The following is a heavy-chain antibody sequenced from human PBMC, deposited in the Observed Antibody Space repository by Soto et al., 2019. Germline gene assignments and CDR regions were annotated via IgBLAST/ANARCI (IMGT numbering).Heavy chain of an antibody. J-gene: IGHJ6*03. Sequence: SDTLSLTCTVSGGSISSYYWSWIRQPPGKGLEWIGYIYYSGSTNYNPSLKSRVTISVDTSKNQFSLKLSSVTAADTAVYYCARLMGPPSPLRFFYPFYMVVWGKGTTVTVSS. CDR3: ARLMGPPSPLRFFYPFYMVV. CDR2: IYYSGST. CDR1: GGSISSYY. V-gene: IGHV4-59*07. D-gene: IGHD3-3*01.